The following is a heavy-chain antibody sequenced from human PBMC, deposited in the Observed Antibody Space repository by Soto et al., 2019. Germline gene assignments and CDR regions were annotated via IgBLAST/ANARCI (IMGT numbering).Heavy chain of an antibody. J-gene: IGHJ6*02. Sequence: ASVKVYCKASGYTFTSYGISWVRQAPGQGLEWMGWISAYNGNTNYAQKLQGRVTMTTDTSTSTAYMELRSLRSDDTAVYYCARDCSSTSCYTNHYYYYYGMDVWGQGTTVTVSS. V-gene: IGHV1-18*01. CDR3: ARDCSSTSCYTNHYYYYYGMDV. CDR2: ISAYNGNT. D-gene: IGHD2-2*02. CDR1: GYTFTSYG.